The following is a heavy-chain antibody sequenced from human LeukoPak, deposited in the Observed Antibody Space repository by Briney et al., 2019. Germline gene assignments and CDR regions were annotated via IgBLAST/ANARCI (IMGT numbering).Heavy chain of an antibody. J-gene: IGHJ6*03. D-gene: IGHD3-10*01. CDR2: IIPIFGTA. CDR1: GGTFSSYA. Sequence: SVKVSCKASGGTFSSYAISWVRQAPGQGLEWMGGIIPIFGTANYAQKFQGRVTITADGSTSTAYMALRSLRSEDTAVYYCARVRSYYGSGSYFGSLYYMDVWGKGTTVTVSS. V-gene: IGHV1-69*01. CDR3: ARVRSYYGSGSYFGSLYYMDV.